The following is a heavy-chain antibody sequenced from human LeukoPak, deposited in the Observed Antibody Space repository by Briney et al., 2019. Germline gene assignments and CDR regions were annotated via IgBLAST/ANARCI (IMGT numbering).Heavy chain of an antibody. J-gene: IGHJ5*02. Sequence: HPGGSLRLSCAASGFTVSSIYMNWVRQAPGKGLEWVSSISSTGDITYFADSVQGRFTISRDNSKNTLYLHMNSLRAEDTAVYSCAKPSYNSGWFIVSWGQGTLVTVSS. D-gene: IGHD6-19*01. CDR1: GFTVSSIY. CDR3: AKPSYNSGWFIVS. V-gene: IGHV3-23*01. CDR2: ISSTGDIT.